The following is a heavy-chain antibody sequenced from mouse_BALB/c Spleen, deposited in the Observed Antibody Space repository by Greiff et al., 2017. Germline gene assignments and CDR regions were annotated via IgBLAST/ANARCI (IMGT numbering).Heavy chain of an antibody. Sequence: EVQLVESGGGLVQPGGSRKLSCAASGFTFSSFGMHWVRQAPEKGLEWVAYISSGSSTIYYADTVKGRFTISRDNPKNTLFLQMTSLRSEDTAMYYCARPSDSSGYVAYWGQGTLVTVSA. CDR1: GFTFSSFG. D-gene: IGHD3-2*01. J-gene: IGHJ3*01. CDR2: ISSGSSTI. CDR3: ARPSDSSGYVAY. V-gene: IGHV5-17*02.